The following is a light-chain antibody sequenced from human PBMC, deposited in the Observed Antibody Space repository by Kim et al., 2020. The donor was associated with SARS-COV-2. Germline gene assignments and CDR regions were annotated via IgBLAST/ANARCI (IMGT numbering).Light chain of an antibody. CDR3: QRYNTAPWT. Sequence: GDRVTITCRSSQDISKPLAWYQQKPGKAPNLLIFRAYVLQSGVPSRFSGGGSGTDFTLTISSLQPEDVATYYCQRYNTAPWTFGQGTKVDIK. V-gene: IGKV1-27*01. CDR2: RAY. J-gene: IGKJ1*01. CDR1: QDISKP.